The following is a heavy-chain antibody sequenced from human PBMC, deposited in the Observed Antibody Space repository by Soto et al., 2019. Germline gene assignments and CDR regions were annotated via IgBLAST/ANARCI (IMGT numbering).Heavy chain of an antibody. V-gene: IGHV3-49*03. D-gene: IGHD3-16*02. Sequence: EVQLVESGGGLVQPGRSLRLSCTGSGFTFGDYAMSWFRQAPGKGLEWVGFITSKRYGGTTEYAASVKGRITNSRLDSNSMPYLLMNSLKTEDTAVSFCSRLPPSKYRNRRFDPWGQGTLVTVCS. CDR1: GFTFGDYA. J-gene: IGHJ5*02. CDR3: SRLPPSKYRNRRFDP. CDR2: ITSKRYGGTT.